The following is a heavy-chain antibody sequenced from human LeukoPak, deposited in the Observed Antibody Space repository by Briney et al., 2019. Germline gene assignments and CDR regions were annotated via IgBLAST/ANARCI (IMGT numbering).Heavy chain of an antibody. J-gene: IGHJ4*02. Sequence: PSETLSLTCTVSGGSISSYYWSWIRQPPGKGLEWIGYIFDGGSTHYNPSLRSRVTISVDTSKNQFSLKLNSVTAADTAVYYCARVPSYDSSGYPKGYFDYWGQGTLVTVSS. V-gene: IGHV4-59*01. CDR1: GGSISSYY. CDR2: IFDGGST. CDR3: ARVPSYDSSGYPKGYFDY. D-gene: IGHD3-22*01.